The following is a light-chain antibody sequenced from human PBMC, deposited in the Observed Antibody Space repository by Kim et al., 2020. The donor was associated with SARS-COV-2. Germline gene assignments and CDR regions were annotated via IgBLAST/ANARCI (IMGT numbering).Light chain of an antibody. V-gene: IGLV3-21*04. CDR3: QVSDSGSDHVV. CDR2: YDS. J-gene: IGLJ2*01. Sequence: APGKAASITCGGNNIGSQNVHWYQQKSGQAPVLVIYYDSDRPSGIPARFSGSNSGNTATLTISRVEAGDEADYYCQVSDSGSDHVVFGGGTQLTVL. CDR1: NIGSQN.